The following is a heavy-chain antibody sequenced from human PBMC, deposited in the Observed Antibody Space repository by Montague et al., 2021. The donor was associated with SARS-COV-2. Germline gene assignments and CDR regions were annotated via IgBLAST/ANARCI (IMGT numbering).Heavy chain of an antibody. D-gene: IGHD3-10*01. V-gene: IGHV4-39*07. CDR1: GGSISSSSCY. Sequence: SETLSLTCTVSGGSISSSSCYWGWIRQPPGKGLEWIGEINHSGSTNYNPSLKSRVTISVDTSKNQFSLKLSSVTAADTAAYYCARVRYYGSGTSLGMDVWGQGTTVTVSS. CDR2: INHSGST. CDR3: ARVRYYGSGTSLGMDV. J-gene: IGHJ6*02.